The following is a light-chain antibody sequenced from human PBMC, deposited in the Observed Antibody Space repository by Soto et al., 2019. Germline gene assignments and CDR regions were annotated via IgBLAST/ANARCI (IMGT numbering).Light chain of an antibody. J-gene: IGKJ3*01. CDR1: QVINNY. CDR2: GAS. Sequence: DIQMTQSPSSLSASVGDRVTISCRASQVINNYLAWYQQRPVKGPKLLIYGASTLQSGVPSRFSGSGSGTDFTLTIRSLQPEDVATYYCQKYNSAPPVTFGPGTTVHV. CDR3: QKYNSAPPVT. V-gene: IGKV1-27*01.